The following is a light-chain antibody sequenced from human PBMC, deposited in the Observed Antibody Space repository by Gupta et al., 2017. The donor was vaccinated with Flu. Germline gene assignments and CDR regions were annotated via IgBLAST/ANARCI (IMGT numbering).Light chain of an antibody. CDR2: LNSDGSH. J-gene: IGLJ3*02. CDR1: SGHSSYA. Sequence: QLVLTQSPSASASLGASVKLTCTLSSGHSSYAIAWHQQQPEKGSRYLMKLNSDGSHSKGDGIPDRFSGSSSGAERYLTISSLQSEDEADYYCQTWGTGIGVFGGGTKLTVL. V-gene: IGLV4-69*01. CDR3: QTWGTGIGV.